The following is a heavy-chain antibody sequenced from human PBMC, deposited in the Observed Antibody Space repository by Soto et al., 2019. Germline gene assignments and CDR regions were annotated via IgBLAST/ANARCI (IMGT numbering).Heavy chain of an antibody. D-gene: IGHD4-17*01. CDR1: GGTFSSYT. Sequence: QVQLVQSGAEVKKPGSSVKVSCKASGGTFSSYTISWVRQAPVQGLEWMGRIIPIRGIANYAQKFQGRVTITADKSTSTAYMELSSLRSEDTAVYYCARGDYGGARYYFGMEVWGQGTTVTVSS. J-gene: IGHJ6*02. CDR2: IIPIRGIA. V-gene: IGHV1-69*02. CDR3: ARGDYGGARYYFGMEV.